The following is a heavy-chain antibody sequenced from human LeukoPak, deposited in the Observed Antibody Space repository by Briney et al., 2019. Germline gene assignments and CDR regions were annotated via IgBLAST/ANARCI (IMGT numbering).Heavy chain of an antibody. J-gene: IGHJ6*03. D-gene: IGHD1-26*01. CDR2: INHSGST. CDR1: GGSFSGYY. Sequence: ETLSLTCAVYGGSFSGYYWSWIRQPPGKGLEWIGEINHSGSTNYNSSLKSRVTISVDTSKSQFSLKLSSVTAADTAVYYCARQSGSYYYYMDVWGKGTTVTISS. CDR3: ARQSGSYYYYMDV. V-gene: IGHV4-34*01.